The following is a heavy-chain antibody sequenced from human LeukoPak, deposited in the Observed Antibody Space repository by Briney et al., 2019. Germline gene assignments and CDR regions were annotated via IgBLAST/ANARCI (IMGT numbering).Heavy chain of an antibody. V-gene: IGHV3-33*01. CDR1: GFTFSSYG. CDR3: ARDGPLKPASGRGADY. Sequence: GRSLRLSCAASGFTFSSYGMHWVRQTPGEGLEWVAVIWKDGSKKYYVDTVKGRFTISRDNSNNALFLQMNSLRADDTAVYYCARDGPLKPASGRGADYWGRGTLVTVSS. J-gene: IGHJ4*02. CDR2: IWKDGSKK. D-gene: IGHD3-10*01.